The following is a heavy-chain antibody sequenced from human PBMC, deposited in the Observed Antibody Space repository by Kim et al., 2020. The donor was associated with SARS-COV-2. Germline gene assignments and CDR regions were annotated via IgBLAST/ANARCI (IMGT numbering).Heavy chain of an antibody. D-gene: IGHD2-15*01. J-gene: IGHJ4*02. Sequence: GGSLRLSCAASGFTFSSYAMNWVRQAPGKGLEWVSVIGGSGYHTYYADSVKGRFTNSRDNSKNTLFLQMNSLRAEDTAIYYCAKDTGSRSFDYWGQGTLLTVSS. CDR2: IGGSGYHT. V-gene: IGHV3-23*01. CDR3: AKDTGSRSFDY. CDR1: GFTFSSYA.